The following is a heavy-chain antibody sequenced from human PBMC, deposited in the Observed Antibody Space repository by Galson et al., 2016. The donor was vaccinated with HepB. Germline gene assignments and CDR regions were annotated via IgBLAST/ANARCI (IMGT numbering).Heavy chain of an antibody. CDR3: AADRGYGNY. CDR1: GFDFSTSA. J-gene: IGHJ4*02. Sequence: SVKVSCKASGFDFSTSAVQWVRQVRGQGLEWIGWIVAANGHTNYAQKFKDRVTITRDMSTTTAYMELSSLRSEDTAVYFCAADRGYGNYWGQGTLVTVSS. CDR2: IVAANGHT. D-gene: IGHD6-13*01. V-gene: IGHV1-58*01.